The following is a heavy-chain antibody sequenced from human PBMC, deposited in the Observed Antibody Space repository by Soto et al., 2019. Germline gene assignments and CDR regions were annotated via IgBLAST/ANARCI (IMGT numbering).Heavy chain of an antibody. CDR2: IHSSGSS. Sequence: QVHLQESGPGLVKPSETLSLTCTVSGGSISGFHWSWIRQPPGKGLEWFGYIHSSGSSNYNPSLESRVTMSVDTSKNQFYLKLSSVTAADTAVYYCARYMRDAGTFYFDYWGQGTLVTASS. J-gene: IGHJ4*02. D-gene: IGHD3-16*01. CDR1: GGSISGFH. CDR3: ARYMRDAGTFYFDY. V-gene: IGHV4-59*01.